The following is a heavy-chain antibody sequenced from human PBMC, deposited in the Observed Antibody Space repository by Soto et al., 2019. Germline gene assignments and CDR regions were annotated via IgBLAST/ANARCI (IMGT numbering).Heavy chain of an antibody. Sequence: QVQLVESGGGVVQPGRSLRLSCAASGFTFSSYAMHWVRQTPGKGLEWVAVISYDGSNKYYADSVKGRFTVSRDNSKNTLYLQMNSLRAEDTAVYNCARDGTDYSSSLGMAVWGQGTTVTVSS. CDR3: ARDGTDYSSSLGMAV. V-gene: IGHV3-30-3*01. CDR1: GFTFSSYA. J-gene: IGHJ6*02. D-gene: IGHD6-6*01. CDR2: ISYDGSNK.